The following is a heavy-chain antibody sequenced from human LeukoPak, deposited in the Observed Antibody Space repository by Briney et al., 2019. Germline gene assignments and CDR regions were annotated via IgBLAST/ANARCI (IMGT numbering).Heavy chain of an antibody. CDR2: ISGSGGST. CDR3: ATLLSYYDFWSGSHVDY. Sequence: PGGSLRLSCAASGFTFSSYAMSWVRQAPGKGLEWVSAISGSGGSTYYADSVKGRFTISRDNSKNTLYLQMNSLRAEGTAVYYCATLLSYYDFWSGSHVDYWGQGTLVTVSS. D-gene: IGHD3-3*01. CDR1: GFTFSSYA. J-gene: IGHJ4*02. V-gene: IGHV3-23*01.